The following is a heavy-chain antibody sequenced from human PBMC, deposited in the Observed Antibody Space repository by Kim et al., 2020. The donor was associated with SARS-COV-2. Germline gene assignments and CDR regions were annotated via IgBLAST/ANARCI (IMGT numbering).Heavy chain of an antibody. CDR3: ARLGLSYSSSWVDY. Sequence: SETLSLTCTVSGGSISTYYWSWIRQPPGKGPEWIGYIYYNGSTNYNPSLKSRVTISVDTSKNQFSLKLSSVTAADTAVYYCARLGLSYSSSWVDYWGQGTLVTVSS. V-gene: IGHV4-59*08. CDR1: GGSISTYY. J-gene: IGHJ4*02. CDR2: IYYNGST. D-gene: IGHD6-13*01.